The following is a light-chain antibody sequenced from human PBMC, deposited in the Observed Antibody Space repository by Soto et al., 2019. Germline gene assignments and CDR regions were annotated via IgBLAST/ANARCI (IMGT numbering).Light chain of an antibody. J-gene: IGLJ1*01. CDR1: SSNIGAGYE. CDR3: QSYDSSLSALYV. CDR2: GNT. Sequence: QSALTHPPSVSGGPGQMVTISCTGSSSNIGAGYEVNWYQHLPGAAPKLLIYGNTNRPSGVPDRFSGSKSGTSASLAITGLQAEDEADYYCQSYDSSLSALYVFGTGTKVTVL. V-gene: IGLV1-40*01.